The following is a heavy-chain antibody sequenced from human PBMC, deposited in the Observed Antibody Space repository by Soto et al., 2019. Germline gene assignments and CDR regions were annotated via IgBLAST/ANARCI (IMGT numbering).Heavy chain of an antibody. CDR1: GFTFSSYG. V-gene: IGHV3-30*18. CDR2: LAHDGSNK. CDR3: AKDQLHFGNTYGLFDH. J-gene: IGHJ4*02. Sequence: QVQLVESGGGVVQPGTSLRLSCAASGFTFSSYGMHWVRQAPGKGLEWVAVLAHDGSNKNYADSVKGRFTISRDNSKNTLYLQMYSLRAEDTAVYYCAKDQLHFGNTYGLFDHWGQGTLVIASS. D-gene: IGHD5-18*01.